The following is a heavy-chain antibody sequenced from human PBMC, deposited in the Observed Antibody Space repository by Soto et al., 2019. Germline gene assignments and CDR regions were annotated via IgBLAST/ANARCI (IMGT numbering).Heavy chain of an antibody. CDR3: ARGQGITTFGVYSMYYYGMDV. CDR1: GYTFTNSG. J-gene: IGHJ6*02. D-gene: IGHD3-3*01. Sequence: ASVKVSCKASGYTFTNSGIIWVRQAPGQGLEWLGWINTDNGNTNYAQHLQGRVALTTDTSTSTAYMDLRSLRSDDTAVYYCARGQGITTFGVYSMYYYGMDVWGQ. V-gene: IGHV1-18*01. CDR2: INTDNGNT.